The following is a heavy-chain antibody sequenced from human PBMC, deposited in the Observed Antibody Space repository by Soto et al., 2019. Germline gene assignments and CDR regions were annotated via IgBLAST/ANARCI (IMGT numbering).Heavy chain of an antibody. Sequence: PGGSLRLSCVASGFTFGSYGMHWARQVPGKGLEWVSAISGSGGSTYYADSVKGRFTISRDNSKNTLYLQMNSLRAEDTAVYYCAKVSTPLVPYYYYGMDVWGQGTTVTVSS. V-gene: IGHV3-23*01. J-gene: IGHJ6*02. CDR1: GFTFGSYG. D-gene: IGHD5-18*01. CDR2: ISGSGGST. CDR3: AKVSTPLVPYYYYGMDV.